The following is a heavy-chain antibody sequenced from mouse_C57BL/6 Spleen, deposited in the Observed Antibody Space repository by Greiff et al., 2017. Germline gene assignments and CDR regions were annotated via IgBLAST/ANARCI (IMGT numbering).Heavy chain of an antibody. J-gene: IGHJ2*01. D-gene: IGHD1-1*01. CDR1: GYAFSSYW. V-gene: IGHV1-80*01. CDR2: IYPGDGDT. CDR3: AREAVVATHVDY. Sequence: VQLQQSGAELVKPGASVKISCTASGYAFSSYWMNWVKQRPGKGLEWIGQIYPGDGDTNYNGKFKGKATLTADKASSTAYMQLSSLTSEDSAVYFCAREAVVATHVDYWGQGTTLTVAS.